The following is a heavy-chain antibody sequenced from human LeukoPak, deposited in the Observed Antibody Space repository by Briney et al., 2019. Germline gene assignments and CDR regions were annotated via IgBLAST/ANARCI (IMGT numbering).Heavy chain of an antibody. D-gene: IGHD3-22*01. CDR2: IHHSGTT. CDR1: GGSISSGGCY. J-gene: IGHJ3*02. V-gene: IGHV4-31*03. Sequence: PSETLSLTCTVSGGSISSGGCYWTWIRQHPGKDLEWIGYIHHSGTTYYNPSLKNRITISVDTSKNHFSLKLGSVTASDTAVYYCARDYYDTRRVYDIWGQGTMVTVSS. CDR3: ARDYYDTRRVYDI.